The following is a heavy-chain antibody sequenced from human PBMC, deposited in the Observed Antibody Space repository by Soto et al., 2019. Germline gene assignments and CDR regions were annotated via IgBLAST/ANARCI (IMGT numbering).Heavy chain of an antibody. CDR1: GYSFTSYW. J-gene: IGHJ6*02. V-gene: IGHV5-10-1*01. CDR3: GRRSLRGHYDSVWGSYRYLPPNLGSYYYYGMDV. Sequence: GESLKISCKGPGYSFTSYWISWVRQMPGKGLEWMGRIDPSDSYTNYSPSFQGHVTISADKSISTAYLQWSRLKASDTAMYYCGRRSLRGHYDSVWGSYRYLPPNLGSYYYYGMDVWGQGPTVTVSS. D-gene: IGHD3-16*02. CDR2: IDPSDSYT.